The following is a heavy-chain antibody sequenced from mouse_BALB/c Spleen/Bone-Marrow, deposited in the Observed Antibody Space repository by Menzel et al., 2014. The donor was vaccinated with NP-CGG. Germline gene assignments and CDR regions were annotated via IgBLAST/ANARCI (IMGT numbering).Heavy chain of an antibody. D-gene: IGHD2-3*01. V-gene: IGHV1S56*01. CDR1: GYTFTSYD. Sequence: VQLQESGPELVKPGTLVKMSCKASGYTFTSYDINWVKQRPGQGLELIGWINPGDGSAKYNEKFKGKATLTADKSSGTAYMQLSSLTSENTAVYFCARSGDGYYWYFDVWGAATIVIFS. CDR2: INPGDGSA. CDR3: ARSGDGYYWYFDV. J-gene: IGHJ1*01.